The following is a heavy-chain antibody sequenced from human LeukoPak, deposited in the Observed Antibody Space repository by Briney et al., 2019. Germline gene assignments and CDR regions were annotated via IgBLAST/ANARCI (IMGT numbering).Heavy chain of an antibody. J-gene: IGHJ6*03. D-gene: IGHD2-2*02. CDR2: INPLSGGT. CDR1: GYTFTGYY. CDR3: ARSVKVVDCSSTSCYTKNLYYYYYYYMDV. Sequence: GASVKVSCKASGYTFTGYYMHWVRQTPGQGLEWMGWINPLSGGTNYAQKFQGRVTMTRDTSTSTVYMELSSLRSEDTAVYYCARSVKVVDCSSTSCYTKNLYYYYYYYMDVWGKGTTVTVSS. V-gene: IGHV1-2*02.